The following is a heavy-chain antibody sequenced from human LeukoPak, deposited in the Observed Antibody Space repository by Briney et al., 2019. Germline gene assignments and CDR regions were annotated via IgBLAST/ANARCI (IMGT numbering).Heavy chain of an antibody. CDR2: IYHSGST. D-gene: IGHD3-10*01. V-gene: IGHV4-38-2*01. J-gene: IGHJ6*03. CDR3: ARGPPNYYGSGSYSGYYYYYYMDV. CDR1: GYSISSGYY. Sequence: SETLSLTCAVSGYSISSGYYWGWIRPPPGKGLEWIGSIYHSGSTYYNPSLKSRVTISVDTSKNQFSLKLSSVTAADTAVYYCARGPPNYYGSGSYSGYYYYYYMDVWGKGTTVTVSS.